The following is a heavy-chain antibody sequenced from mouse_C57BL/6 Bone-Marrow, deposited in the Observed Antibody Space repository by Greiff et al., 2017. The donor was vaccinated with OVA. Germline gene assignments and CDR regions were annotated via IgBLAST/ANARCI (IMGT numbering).Heavy chain of an antibody. CDR2: IDPETGGT. CDR1: GYTFTDYE. D-gene: IGHD1-1*01. CDR3: ARGGGYGSSAGYFDY. Sequence: LQQSGAELVRPGASVTLSCKASGYTFTDYEMHWVKQTPVHGLEWIGAIDPETGGTAYNQKFKGKAILTADKSSSTAYMELRSLTSEDSAVYDCARGGGYGSSAGYFDYWGQGTTLTVSS. J-gene: IGHJ2*01. V-gene: IGHV1-15*01.